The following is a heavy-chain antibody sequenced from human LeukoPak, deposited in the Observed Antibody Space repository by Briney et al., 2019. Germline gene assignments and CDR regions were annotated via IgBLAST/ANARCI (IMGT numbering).Heavy chain of an antibody. J-gene: IGHJ5*02. D-gene: IGHD3-16*02. CDR1: GCTFNSYA. Sequence: SVKVSCKASGCTFNSYAINWVRQAPGQGLEWMGRIIPIFGTTNYARNFQGRVTITTVKSTSTAYMELSSLRSEDTAVYYCAKAGLYDYVWGSYRQKWFDPWGQGTLVTVSS. V-gene: IGHV1-69*05. CDR2: IIPIFGTT. CDR3: AKAGLYDYVWGSYRQKWFDP.